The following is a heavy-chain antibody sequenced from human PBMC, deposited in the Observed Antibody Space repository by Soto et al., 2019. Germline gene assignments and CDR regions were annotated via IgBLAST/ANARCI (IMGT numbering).Heavy chain of an antibody. V-gene: IGHV3-74*01. D-gene: IGHD3-10*01. CDR2: INSDGSST. Sequence: GGSLRLSCAASGFTFSSYWMHWVRQAPGKGLVWVSRINSDGSSTSYADSVKGRFTISRDNAKNTLYLQMNSLRAEDTAVYYCARSGPGALTYYYYYMDVWGKGTTVTVSS. J-gene: IGHJ6*03. CDR3: ARSGPGALTYYYYYMDV. CDR1: GFTFSSYW.